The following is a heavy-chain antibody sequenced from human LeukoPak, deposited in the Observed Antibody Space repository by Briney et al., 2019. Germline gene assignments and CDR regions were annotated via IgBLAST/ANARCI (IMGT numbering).Heavy chain of an antibody. CDR3: ARVFADIVVVPAAGAFDY. D-gene: IGHD2-2*01. J-gene: IGHJ4*02. CDR1: GYTFTGYY. Sequence: ASVKVACKASGYTFTGYYMHWVRQAPGQGLEWMGRINPNSGGTNYAQKFQGRVTMTRDTSISTAYMELSRLRSDDTAVYYCARVFADIVVVPAAGAFDYWGQGTLVTVSS. CDR2: INPNSGGT. V-gene: IGHV1-2*06.